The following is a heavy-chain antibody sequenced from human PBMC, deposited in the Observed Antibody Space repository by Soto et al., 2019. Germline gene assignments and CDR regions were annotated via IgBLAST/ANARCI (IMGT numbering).Heavy chain of an antibody. CDR2: ISAYNGNT. CDR1: GYTFTSYG. V-gene: IGHV1-18*01. CDR3: ARDPGRITMVRGVIKRRFDY. J-gene: IGHJ4*02. Sequence: QVQLVQSGAEVKKPGASVKVSCKASGYTFTSYGISWVRQAPGQGLEWMGWISAYNGNTNYAQKLQGRVTMTTDTSTSTGYMELRSLRSDDTAVYYCARDPGRITMVRGVIKRRFDYWGQGTLVTVSS. D-gene: IGHD3-10*01.